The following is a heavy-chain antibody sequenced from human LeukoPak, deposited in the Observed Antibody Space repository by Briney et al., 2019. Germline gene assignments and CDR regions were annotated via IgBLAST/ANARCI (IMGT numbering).Heavy chain of an antibody. Sequence: ASVKVSCKASGYTFTSYGISWVRQAPGQGLEWMGWISAYNGNTNYAQKFQGRVTMTRDTSISTAYMELSRLRFDDTAVYYCARGPRWDPHFDYWGQGTLVTVSS. J-gene: IGHJ4*02. CDR3: ARGPRWDPHFDY. CDR2: ISAYNGNT. CDR1: GYTFTSYG. D-gene: IGHD1-26*01. V-gene: IGHV1-18*01.